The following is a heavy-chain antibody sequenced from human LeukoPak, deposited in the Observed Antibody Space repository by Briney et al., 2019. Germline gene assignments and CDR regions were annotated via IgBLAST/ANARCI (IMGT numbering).Heavy chain of an antibody. V-gene: IGHV4-38-2*02. CDR1: GYSISSGYY. CDR3: ARMDGVDILTGYYLYGAFDI. CDR2: IYHSGST. Sequence: PSETLSLTCTVSGYSISSGYYWGWIRQPPGKGLEWIGSIYHSGSTYYNPSLKSRVTISVDTSKNQFSLKLSSVTAADTAVYYCARMDGVDILTGYYLYGAFDIWGQGTMVTVSS. D-gene: IGHD3-9*01. J-gene: IGHJ3*02.